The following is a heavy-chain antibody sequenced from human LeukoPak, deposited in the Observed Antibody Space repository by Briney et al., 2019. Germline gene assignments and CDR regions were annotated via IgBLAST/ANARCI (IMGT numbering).Heavy chain of an antibody. Sequence: GRSLRLSCAASGFTVSSNYMSWVRQAPGKGLEWASVIYSGGSTYYADSVKGRFTISRDNSKNTLYLQMNSLRAEDTAVYYCARDHGYYDSSGYLDYWGQGTLVTVSS. J-gene: IGHJ4*02. V-gene: IGHV3-66*01. CDR3: ARDHGYYDSSGYLDY. CDR1: GFTVSSNY. CDR2: IYSGGST. D-gene: IGHD3-22*01.